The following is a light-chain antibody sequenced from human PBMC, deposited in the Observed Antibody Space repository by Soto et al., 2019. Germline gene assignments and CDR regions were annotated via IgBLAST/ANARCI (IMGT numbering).Light chain of an antibody. V-gene: IGKV3-15*01. CDR2: DAS. CDR3: QQCSDWPVFT. CDR1: QSVSRY. J-gene: IGKJ5*01. Sequence: EIVMTPSPATLSVSPGETATLSCRASQSVSRYLAWYQHRPGQAPRLLIYDASTRATGIPATFRGSGSGTEFTLTISVLQSEDFVVYSCQQCSDWPVFTFGQGTRMEIK.